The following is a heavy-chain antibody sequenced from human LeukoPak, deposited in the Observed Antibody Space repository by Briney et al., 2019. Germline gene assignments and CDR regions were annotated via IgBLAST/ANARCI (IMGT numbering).Heavy chain of an antibody. D-gene: IGHD7-27*01. Sequence: SETLSLTCTVSGGSISSGSYYWSWIRQSPGKGLEWIGYIYYTETSYNPSLKSRVTISADTSKNQFSLKLISVTAADTAVYYCASRKLGNDYWGQGTLVTVSS. CDR2: IYYTET. J-gene: IGHJ4*02. CDR1: GGSISSGSYY. V-gene: IGHV4-61*01. CDR3: ASRKLGNDY.